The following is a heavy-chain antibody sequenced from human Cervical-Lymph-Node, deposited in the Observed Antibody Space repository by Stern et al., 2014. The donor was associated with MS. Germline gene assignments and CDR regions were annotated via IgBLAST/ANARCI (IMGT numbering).Heavy chain of an antibody. CDR2: IFYSGNT. CDR3: ARKGGRYWYFDL. J-gene: IGHJ2*01. D-gene: IGHD3-16*01. Sequence: DQLVESGPGLVKPSETLSLTCTVSGGSIRTDYWSWIRQPPGKGLEWIGYIFYSGNTKYNPSLKSRITISLDTSKNQSSLKLSSVTAADTAVYYCARKGGRYWYFDLWGRGTLVTVSS. CDR1: GGSIRTDY. V-gene: IGHV4-59*08.